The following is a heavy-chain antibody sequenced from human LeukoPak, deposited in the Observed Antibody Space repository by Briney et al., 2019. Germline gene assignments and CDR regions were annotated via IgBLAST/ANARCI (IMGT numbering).Heavy chain of an antibody. CDR3: VKLVGAPIDY. CDR1: GFTFSSYA. D-gene: IGHD2-15*01. V-gene: IGHV3-64D*06. Sequence: GGSLRLSCSASGFTFSSYAMHWVRQAPGKGLEYVSAISSNGGSTYYADSVKGRFTISRDNSKKTLYLQMSSLRAEDTAVYYCVKLVGAPIDYWGQGTLVTVSS. CDR2: ISSNGGST. J-gene: IGHJ4*02.